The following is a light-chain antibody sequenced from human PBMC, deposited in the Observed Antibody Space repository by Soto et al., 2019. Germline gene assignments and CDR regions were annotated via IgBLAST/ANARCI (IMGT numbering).Light chain of an antibody. V-gene: IGKV1-12*01. J-gene: IGKJ4*01. Sequence: DIQMTQSPSSVSASVGDRVTISCRASQPISTWLAWYQHKPGKAPKLLIYGATFLESGVPSRFSGSGYETDFSLTISSLQPEDFATYYCQQANSIPLTFGGGTKVEIK. CDR1: QPISTW. CDR2: GAT. CDR3: QQANSIPLT.